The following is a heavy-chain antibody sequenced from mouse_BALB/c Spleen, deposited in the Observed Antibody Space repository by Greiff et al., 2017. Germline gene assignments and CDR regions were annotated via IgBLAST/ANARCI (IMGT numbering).Heavy chain of an antibody. CDR1: GFSLSRYS. V-gene: IGHV2-6-4*01. CDR2: IWGGGST. D-gene: IGHD1-2*01. Sequence: VKLVESGPGLVAPSQSLSITCTVSGFSLSRYSVHWVRQPPGKGLEWLGMIWGGGSTDYNSALKSRLSISKDNSKSQVFLKMNSLQTDDTAMYYCASTLLRLRKSAMDYWGQGTSVTVSS. J-gene: IGHJ4*01. CDR3: ASTLLRLRKSAMDY.